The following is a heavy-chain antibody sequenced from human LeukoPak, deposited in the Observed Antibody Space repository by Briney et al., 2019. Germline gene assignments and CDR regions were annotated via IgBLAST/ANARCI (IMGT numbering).Heavy chain of an antibody. Sequence: SQTLSLTCTVSGGSISSGDHYWSWIRQPPGTGLEWIGYIYYSGSIYYNPSLKSRVTISVDTSKNQFSLKLRSVTATDTAAYSCGRPYYYDSRIEPWGEETLVTVSS. V-gene: IGHV4-30-4*01. CDR1: GGSISSGDHY. D-gene: IGHD3-22*01. J-gene: IGHJ5*02. CDR2: IYYSGSI. CDR3: GRPYYYDSRIEP.